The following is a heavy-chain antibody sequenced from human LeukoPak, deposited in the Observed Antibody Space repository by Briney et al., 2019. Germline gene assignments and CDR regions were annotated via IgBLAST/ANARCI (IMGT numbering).Heavy chain of an antibody. J-gene: IGHJ1*01. CDR2: ISSNGAST. CDR3: VKGGYYDSSGFPEYFQD. V-gene: IGHV3-64D*09. D-gene: IGHD3-22*01. Sequence: GGSLRLSCSASEFSFSRYAMHWVRQGPGKGLEHVSTISSNGASTYYADSAKGRFTISRDNSKNTLHLQLSSLSAEDTAVYYCVKGGYYDSSGFPEYFQDWGQGTLVSASS. CDR1: EFSFSRYA.